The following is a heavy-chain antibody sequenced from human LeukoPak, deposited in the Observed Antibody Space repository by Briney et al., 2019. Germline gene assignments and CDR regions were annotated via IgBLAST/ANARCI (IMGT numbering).Heavy chain of an antibody. J-gene: IGHJ4*02. V-gene: IGHV3-21*01. D-gene: IGHD5-24*01. CDR3: ARHLDGYNSFDY. CDR2: ISSSSSYI. CDR1: GFTFSSYS. Sequence: GSLRLSCAASGFTFSSYSMNWVRQAPGKGLEWVSSISSSSSYIYYADSVKGRFTISRDNAKNSLYLQMNSLRAEDTAVYYCARHLDGYNSFDYWGQGTLVTVSS.